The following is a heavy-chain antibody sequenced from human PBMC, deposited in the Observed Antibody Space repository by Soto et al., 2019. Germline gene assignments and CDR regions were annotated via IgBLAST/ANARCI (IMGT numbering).Heavy chain of an antibody. CDR1: GGSISSYY. V-gene: IGHV4-59*08. CDR3: ARQGFGQLHGLVDV. CDR2: IHHSGST. D-gene: IGHD3-10*01. J-gene: IGHJ6*02. Sequence: SETLSLTCTVSGGSISSYYWSWIRQPPGKGLEWIGYIHHSGSTSYNPSLKSRVTMSVDTSKNQFSLKVNSVTAADTALYYCARQGFGQLHGLVDVWGPGTTVTVSS.